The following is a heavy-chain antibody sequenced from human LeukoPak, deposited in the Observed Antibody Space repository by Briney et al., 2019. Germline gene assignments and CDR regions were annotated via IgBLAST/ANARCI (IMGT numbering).Heavy chain of an antibody. J-gene: IGHJ3*02. V-gene: IGHV3-30*03. CDR3: ASAERGDAFDI. CDR2: ISYDGSNK. Sequence: GGSLRLSCAASGFTFSSYGMHWVRKAPGKGLEWVAVISYDGSNKYYADSVKGRFTISRDNSKNTLYLQMNSLRAEDTAVYYCASAERGDAFDIWGQGAMVTVSS. CDR1: GFTFSSYG.